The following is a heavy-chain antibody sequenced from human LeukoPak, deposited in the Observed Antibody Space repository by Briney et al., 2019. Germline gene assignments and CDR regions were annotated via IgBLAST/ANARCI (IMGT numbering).Heavy chain of an antibody. Sequence: ASVKVSCKASGYTFTSYDINWVRQATGQGLEWMGWMNPNSGNTGYAQKFQGRVTMTRNTSISTAYMELSSLRSEDTAVYYCARIMGYYGSGIISYYYGMDVWGQGTTVTVSS. CDR3: ARIMGYYGSGIISYYYGMDV. J-gene: IGHJ6*02. D-gene: IGHD3-10*01. CDR2: MNPNSGNT. V-gene: IGHV1-8*01. CDR1: GYTFTSYD.